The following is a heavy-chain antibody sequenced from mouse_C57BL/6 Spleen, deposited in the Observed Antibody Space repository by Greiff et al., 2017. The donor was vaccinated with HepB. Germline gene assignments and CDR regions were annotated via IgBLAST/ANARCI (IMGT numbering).Heavy chain of an antibody. V-gene: IGHV1-63*01. J-gene: IGHJ2*01. CDR2: IYPGGGYT. CDR3: ARGIYYGPYYFDY. D-gene: IGHD2-1*01. CDR1: GYTFTNYW. Sequence: VQLQQSGAELVRPGPSVKISCKASGYTFTNYWIGWAKQSPGHGLEWIGDIYPGGGYTNYNEKFKGQATLTADKSSSTAYMQFSSLTSEDSAIYYCARGIYYGPYYFDYWGQGTTLTVSS.